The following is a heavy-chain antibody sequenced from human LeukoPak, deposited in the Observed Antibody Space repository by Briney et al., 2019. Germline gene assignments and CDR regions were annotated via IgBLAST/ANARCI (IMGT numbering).Heavy chain of an antibody. Sequence: GAAVKVSCKASGYTFIHYFIHWVRQAPGQGLEWMGRINSNSGGTEYAQKFQGRVTMTRDTSITTVYMELSSLTSDDTAAYHCARDLSSTPNWELDFWGQGTLVTVSS. J-gene: IGHJ4*02. CDR1: GYTFIHYF. CDR3: ARDLSSTPNWELDF. V-gene: IGHV1-2*06. D-gene: IGHD7-27*01. CDR2: INSNSGGT.